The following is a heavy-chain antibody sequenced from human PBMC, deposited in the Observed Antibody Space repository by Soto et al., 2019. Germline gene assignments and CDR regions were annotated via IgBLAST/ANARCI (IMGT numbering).Heavy chain of an antibody. CDR1: GYSFTSYS. J-gene: IGHJ5*02. CDR2: IYPGDSDT. CDR3: ARRSGQLVGRNVLPGFDP. D-gene: IGHD6-6*01. V-gene: IGHV5-51*01. Sequence: PGESLQISCKSSGYSFTSYSIGWVLQTPGKGSEWMGIIYPGDSDTRYSPSFQGQVTISADKSISTAYLQWSSLKASDTAMYYCARRSGQLVGRNVLPGFDPWGQGTLVTVSS.